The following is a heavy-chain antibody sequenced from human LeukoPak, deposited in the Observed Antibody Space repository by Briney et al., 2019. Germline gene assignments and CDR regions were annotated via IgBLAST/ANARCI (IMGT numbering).Heavy chain of an antibody. V-gene: IGHV4-59*01. D-gene: IGHD1-1*01. CDR3: ALENDAFDI. CDR1: GGSISSYY. J-gene: IGHJ3*02. Sequence: PSETLSLTCTVSGGSISSYYWSWIRQPPGKGLEWIGYIYYSGSTNYNPSLRSRVTISVDTSKNQFSLKLSSVTAADTAVYYCALENDAFDIWGQGTMVTVSS. CDR2: IYYSGST.